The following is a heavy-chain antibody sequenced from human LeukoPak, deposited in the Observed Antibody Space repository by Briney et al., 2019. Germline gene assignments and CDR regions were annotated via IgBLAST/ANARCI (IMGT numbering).Heavy chain of an antibody. CDR2: IHDDGRT. CDR1: GGSMSDSIT. J-gene: IGHJ5*02. D-gene: IGHD6-25*01. Sequence: SETLSLTCSVSGGSMSDSITWGWVRPPPGKGLEWLANIHDDGRTAPNPSLRSRLTISQDRSKNQFSLKVSSGTAADTAFYYCAKVLTAAGLDLWGQGILVTVSS. V-gene: IGHV4/OR15-8*01. CDR3: AKVLTAAGLDL.